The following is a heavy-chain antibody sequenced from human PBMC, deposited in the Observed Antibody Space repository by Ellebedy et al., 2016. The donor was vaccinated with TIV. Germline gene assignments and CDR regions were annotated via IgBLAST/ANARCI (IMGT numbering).Heavy chain of an antibody. D-gene: IGHD1-26*01. CDR1: GFTFSNYA. Sequence: PGGSLRLFCAASGFTFSNYAMSWVRQAPGKGLEWVSAISGSDGSTYYADSVKGRFPISRDNSKNTLYLQMNSLRAEDTAVYYCAKLYPAHQEMSSGSYYDYWGQGTLVTVSS. J-gene: IGHJ4*02. V-gene: IGHV3-23*01. CDR3: AKLYPAHQEMSSGSYYDY. CDR2: ISGSDGST.